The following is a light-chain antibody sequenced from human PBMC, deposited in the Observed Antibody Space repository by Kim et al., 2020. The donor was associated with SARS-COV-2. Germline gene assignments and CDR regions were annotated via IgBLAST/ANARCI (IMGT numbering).Light chain of an antibody. V-gene: IGKV3-15*01. Sequence: VSPGDRVTLSCRASQSVGSNVAWYQHKTGQAPRLLIYGASTRATGIPASFSGSGSGTEFTLTISSLQSEDLAVYFCQQYDDWPPWTFGQGTKLEI. CDR3: QQYDDWPPWT. CDR2: GAS. J-gene: IGKJ1*01. CDR1: QSVGSN.